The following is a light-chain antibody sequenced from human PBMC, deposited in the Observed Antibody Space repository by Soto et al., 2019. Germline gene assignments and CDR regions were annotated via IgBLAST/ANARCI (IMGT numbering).Light chain of an antibody. V-gene: IGKV3D-15*01. Sequence: EIVMLQSLATLSVSPGAPASLSGRASQSAGHFLAWYQQKPGQATRLLIYYISTRATGIPARFSGSGSGTEFTLTINSLQSEESAVYYCKQHNQWPITVGKGTRLEIK. CDR1: QSAGHF. J-gene: IGKJ5*01. CDR3: KQHNQWPIT. CDR2: YIS.